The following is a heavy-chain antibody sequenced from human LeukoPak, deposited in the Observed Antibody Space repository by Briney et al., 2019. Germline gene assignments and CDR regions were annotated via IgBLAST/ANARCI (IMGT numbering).Heavy chain of an antibody. V-gene: IGHV3-23*01. CDR1: GFTFSSYA. CDR2: ISGSGGST. Sequence: PGGSLRLSCAASGFTFSSYAMSWVRQAPGKGLEWVSAISGSGGSTYYADSVKGRFTISRDNSKNTLYLQMNSLRAEDTAVYYCAKARVGIVATIRAFDYWGQGTLVTVSS. CDR3: AKARVGIVATIRAFDY. J-gene: IGHJ4*02. D-gene: IGHD5-12*01.